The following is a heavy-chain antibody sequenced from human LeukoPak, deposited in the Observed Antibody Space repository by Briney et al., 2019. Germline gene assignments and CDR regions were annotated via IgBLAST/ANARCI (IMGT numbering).Heavy chain of an antibody. CDR3: ARPIYPSPGDFDWLYYFVY. Sequence: ASVKVSCKASGYTFTGYYMHWVRQAPGQGLEWMGWINPNSGGTNYAQKFQGRVTMTRDTSISTAYMELSRLRSDGTAVYYCARPIYPSPGDFDWLYYFVYWGQGTLVTVSS. J-gene: IGHJ4*02. CDR2: INPNSGGT. CDR1: GYTFTGYY. D-gene: IGHD3-9*01. V-gene: IGHV1-2*02.